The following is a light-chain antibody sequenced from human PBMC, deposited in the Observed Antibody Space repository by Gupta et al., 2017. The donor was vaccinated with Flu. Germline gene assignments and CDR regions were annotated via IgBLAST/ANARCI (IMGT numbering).Light chain of an antibody. J-gene: IGKJ1*01. CDR3: QQYGNSPPT. V-gene: IGKV3-20*01. CDR2: GTS. Sequence: LAWYQQKPGEAPRVLMIGTSNRATGIPDRFTGSNSGTDFTLTISRLEPEDFAVYYCQQYGNSPPTFGQGTKVEIK.